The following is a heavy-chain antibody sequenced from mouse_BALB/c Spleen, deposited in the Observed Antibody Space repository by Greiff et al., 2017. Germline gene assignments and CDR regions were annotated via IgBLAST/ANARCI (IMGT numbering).Heavy chain of an antibody. J-gene: IGHJ3*01. CDR2: ISSAGNYT. Sequence: EVHLVESGGGLVKPGGSLKLSCAASGFTFSSYAMSWVRQSPEKRLEWVAEISSAGNYTYYPDTVTGRFTISRDNAKNTLYLEMSSLRSEDTAMYYCARDRRNYGSSYAYWGQGTLVTVSA. V-gene: IGHV5-9-4*01. CDR3: ARDRRNYGSSYAY. D-gene: IGHD1-1*01. CDR1: GFTFSSYA.